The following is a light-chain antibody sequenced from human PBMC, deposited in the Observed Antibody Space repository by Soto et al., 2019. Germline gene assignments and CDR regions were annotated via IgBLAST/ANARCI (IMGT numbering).Light chain of an antibody. V-gene: IGKV1-5*03. CDR3: QRYNSYSEA. CDR1: QTISSW. Sequence: DIQMTQSPSNLSGSVGDRVTITCRASQTISSWLAWYQQKPGKAPKLLIYKASTLKSGVPSRFSGSGSGTEFTLTISSLQPDDFATYYCQRYNSYSEAFGQGTKVDIK. J-gene: IGKJ1*01. CDR2: KAS.